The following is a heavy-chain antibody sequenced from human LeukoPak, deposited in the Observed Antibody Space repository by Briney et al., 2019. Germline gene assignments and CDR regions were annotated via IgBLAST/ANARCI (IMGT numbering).Heavy chain of an antibody. D-gene: IGHD4-17*01. J-gene: IGHJ6*03. Sequence: PSETLSLTCTVSGYSISSGYYWGWIRQPPEKGLEWIGSIYHSGSTYYNPSLKSRVTISVDTSKNQFSLKLSSVTAADTAVYYCARPSDYGDQNYYYYMDVWGKGTTVTVSS. CDR3: ARPSDYGDQNYYYYMDV. CDR2: IYHSGST. CDR1: GYSISSGYY. V-gene: IGHV4-38-2*02.